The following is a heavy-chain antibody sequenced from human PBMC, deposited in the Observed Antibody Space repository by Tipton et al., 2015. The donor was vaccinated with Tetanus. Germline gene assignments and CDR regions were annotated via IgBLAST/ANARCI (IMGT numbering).Heavy chain of an antibody. CDR2: IYYSGST. J-gene: IGHJ4*02. Sequence: TLSLTCTVSGGSISSSSYYWGWIRQPPGKGLEWIGSIYYSGSTYYNPSLKSRVTISVDTSKNQFSLNLTSVTAADTAVYYCARERLGPVTGTRYYFDYWGQGTLVIVSS. V-gene: IGHV4-39*07. CDR1: GGSISSSSYY. CDR3: ARERLGPVTGTRYYFDY. D-gene: IGHD6-19*01.